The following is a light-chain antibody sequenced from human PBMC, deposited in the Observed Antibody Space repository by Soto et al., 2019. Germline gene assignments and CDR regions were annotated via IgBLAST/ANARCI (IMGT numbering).Light chain of an antibody. V-gene: IGKV1-27*01. J-gene: IGKJ1*01. CDR3: QTYNDGPRT. CDR1: QGISTY. CDR2: EAS. Sequence: QMTQSPSSLSASVGDRVTITFRASQGISTYLAWYQQKPWGAPKLLIYEASTLHAGVPSRFSGSGSGSDFTPTISSLQPEDVAIYYCQTYNDGPRTFGQGTRVEMK.